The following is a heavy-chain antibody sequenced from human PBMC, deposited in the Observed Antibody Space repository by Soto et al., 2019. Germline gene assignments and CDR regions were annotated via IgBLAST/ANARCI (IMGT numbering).Heavy chain of an antibody. J-gene: IGHJ3*02. Sequence: GGSLRLSCAASGFTFSTYAMSWVRQAPGKGLEWVSTISSSGGNTYYTDSVKGRFTISRDNSKNTLYLQMNSLRAEDTAIYYCAKRPTSTGFGDPFDIWGQGQMVTVPS. D-gene: IGHD3-10*01. CDR1: GFTFSTYA. V-gene: IGHV3-23*01. CDR3: AKRPTSTGFGDPFDI. CDR2: ISSSGGNT.